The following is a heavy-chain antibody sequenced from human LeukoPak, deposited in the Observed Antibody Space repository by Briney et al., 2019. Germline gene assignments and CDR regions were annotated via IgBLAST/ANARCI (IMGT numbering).Heavy chain of an antibody. J-gene: IGHJ4*02. CDR2: IYYSGTT. D-gene: IGHD3-10*01. V-gene: IGHV4-59*01. Sequence: SETLSLTCTVSGGSISSYYWSWIRQPPGKGLEWIGYIYYSGTTNYNPSLKSRVTISVDTSKNQFSLKLSSVTAADTAVYYCARGSRKELLRYWCQGTLVTVSS. CDR3: ARGSRKELLRY. CDR1: GGSISSYY.